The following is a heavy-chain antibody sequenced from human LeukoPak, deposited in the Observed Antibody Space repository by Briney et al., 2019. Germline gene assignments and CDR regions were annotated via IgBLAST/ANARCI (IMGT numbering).Heavy chain of an antibody. CDR1: GYIFTGYY. Sequence: ASVKVSCKASGYIFTGYYMHWVRQAPGQGLEWMGCINPNSGGTNYAQKFQGRVTMTRDTSISTAYMELSRLRSDDTAVYFCARDSVTMVRGIIHRTSWFDPWGQGTLVTVSS. D-gene: IGHD3-10*01. V-gene: IGHV1-2*02. CDR2: INPNSGGT. CDR3: ARDSVTMVRGIIHRTSWFDP. J-gene: IGHJ5*02.